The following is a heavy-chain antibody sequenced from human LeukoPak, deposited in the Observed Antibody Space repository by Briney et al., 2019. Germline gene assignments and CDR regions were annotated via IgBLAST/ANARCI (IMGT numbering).Heavy chain of an antibody. J-gene: IGHJ3*02. D-gene: IGHD6-19*01. Sequence: GASVKVSCKASGGTFSSYAISWVRQAPGQGLEWMGGFDPEDGETIYAQKFQGRVTMTEDTSTDTAYMELSSLRSEDTAVYYCATDRAIAVAAQGAFDIWGQGTMVTVSS. CDR3: ATDRAIAVAAQGAFDI. V-gene: IGHV1-24*01. CDR2: FDPEDGET. CDR1: GGTFSSYA.